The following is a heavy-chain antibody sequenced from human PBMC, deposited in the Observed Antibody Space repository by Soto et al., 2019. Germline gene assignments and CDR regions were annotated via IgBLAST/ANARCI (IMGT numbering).Heavy chain of an antibody. Sequence: GXSVKVSCKASGGTFRSYAISWVRQAPGQGLEWMGGIIPIFGTANYAQKFQGRVTITADESTSTAYTELSSLRSEDTAVYYCARSVSSSSVINYYYYGMDVWGQGTTVTVSS. J-gene: IGHJ6*02. D-gene: IGHD6-6*01. V-gene: IGHV1-69*13. CDR2: IIPIFGTA. CDR3: ARSVSSSSVINYYYYGMDV. CDR1: GGTFRSYA.